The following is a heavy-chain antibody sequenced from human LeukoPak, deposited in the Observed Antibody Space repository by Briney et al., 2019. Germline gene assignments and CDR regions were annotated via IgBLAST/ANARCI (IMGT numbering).Heavy chain of an antibody. Sequence: PGGSLRLSCAASGFTFSSYAMSWVRQAPGKGLEWVSIISGSGGSTYYADSVKGRFTISRDNSKNTLYLQMNSLRPEDTAVYYCATAYSPLGFDYWGQGTLVTVSS. CDR3: ATAYSPLGFDY. J-gene: IGHJ4*02. CDR2: ISGSGGST. D-gene: IGHD1-26*01. CDR1: GFTFSSYA. V-gene: IGHV3-23*01.